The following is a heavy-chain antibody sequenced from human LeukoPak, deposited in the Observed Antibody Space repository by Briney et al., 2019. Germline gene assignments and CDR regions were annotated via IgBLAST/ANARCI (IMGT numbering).Heavy chain of an antibody. CDR2: INLYSGVT. Sequence: GASVKVSCKASGYTFTDYHLHWVRQAPGQGLEWMGWINLYSGVTNSAQKFQGRVTMTRDTSSNTAYMGLSRLRSDDTAVYYCARAPRNYYDSRGYYYVGGYFDFWGQGTLVTVSS. J-gene: IGHJ4*02. CDR3: ARAPRNYYDSRGYYYVGGYFDF. D-gene: IGHD3-22*01. V-gene: IGHV1-2*02. CDR1: GYTFTDYH.